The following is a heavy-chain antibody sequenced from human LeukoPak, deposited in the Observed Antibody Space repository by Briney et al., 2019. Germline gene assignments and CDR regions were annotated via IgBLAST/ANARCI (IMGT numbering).Heavy chain of an antibody. J-gene: IGHJ3*02. CDR1: GFTFSNAW. CDR2: INNSGGSA. V-gene: IGHV3-23*01. Sequence: PGGSLRLSCAASGFTFSNAWMSWVRQAPGKGLEWVSVINNSGGSAYYADSVKGRFTISRDNSKNTVSLQLNSLRAEDTALYYCTRGWIQLWNDGFDIWGQGTMVTVSS. CDR3: TRGWIQLWNDGFDI. D-gene: IGHD5-18*01.